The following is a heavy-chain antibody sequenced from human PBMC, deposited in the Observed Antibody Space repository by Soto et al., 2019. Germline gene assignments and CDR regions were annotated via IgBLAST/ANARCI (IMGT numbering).Heavy chain of an antibody. V-gene: IGHV3-30-3*01. CDR3: ARGEGRYCRGGRCYSTPYSCFDP. J-gene: IGHJ5*02. Sequence: QVQLVESGGGVVQPGRSLRLSCAASGFTFSSYAMHWVRQAPGKGLEWVAVISDDGSNKYYADSVKGRFTISRDNSKNTLYQQMNSMRAEDTAVYYCARGEGRYCRGGRCYSTPYSCFDPWGQGTLVTVSS. CDR1: GFTFSSYA. CDR2: ISDDGSNK. D-gene: IGHD2-15*01.